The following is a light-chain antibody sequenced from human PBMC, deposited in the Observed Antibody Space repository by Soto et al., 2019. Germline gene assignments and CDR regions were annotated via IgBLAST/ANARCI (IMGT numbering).Light chain of an antibody. J-gene: IGLJ3*02. V-gene: IGLV2-14*01. CDR2: EVS. Sequence: QSALTQPASVSGSPGQTITISCTGTSSDVGGYNYLSWYQQHPGKAPKVMIYEVSNRPSEVSNRFSGSKSGNTASLTISGLQAEDEADYFCSSYTTSGTPVFGGGTKLTVL. CDR3: SSYTTSGTPV. CDR1: SSDVGGYNY.